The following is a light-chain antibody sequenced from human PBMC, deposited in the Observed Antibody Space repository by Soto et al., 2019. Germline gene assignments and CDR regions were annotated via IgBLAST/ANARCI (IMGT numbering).Light chain of an antibody. CDR2: DVH. J-gene: IGLJ1*01. CDR1: SSDIGGYNY. CDR3: SSFTSSGTRV. Sequence: QSALTQPASVSGSPGQSITIFCTGTSSDIGGYNYVSWFQQHPDKAPKLMIYDVHGRPSGVSNRFSGSKSGNTASLTISGLQAEDEADYYCSSFTSSGTRVFGTGTKVTVL. V-gene: IGLV2-14*01.